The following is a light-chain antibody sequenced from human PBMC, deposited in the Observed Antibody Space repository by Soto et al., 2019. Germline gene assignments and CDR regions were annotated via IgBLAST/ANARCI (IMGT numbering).Light chain of an antibody. CDR2: GAS. CDR1: QSISATF. Sequence: EIVLTQSPGTLSLSPGERATLSCRASQSISATFLAWYQHKPGQAPRVLIYGASRRATGIPDRFSGSGSGTDFTLTISRLEPEDFALYYCHQYDSGWTVGQGTKVEMK. CDR3: HQYDSGWT. V-gene: IGKV3-20*01. J-gene: IGKJ1*01.